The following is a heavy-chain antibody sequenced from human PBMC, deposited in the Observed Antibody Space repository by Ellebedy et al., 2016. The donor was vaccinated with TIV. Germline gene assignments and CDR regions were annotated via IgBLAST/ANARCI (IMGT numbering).Heavy chain of an antibody. D-gene: IGHD3-9*01. Sequence: GESLKISCAASGFTFSTYGMHWVRQAPGKGLEWVASIKQDGSEKYYVDSVKGRFTISRDNPKNSLILQMNSLRPEDTAVYHCVRLKVLAGYRLDSWGQGTLVTVSS. J-gene: IGHJ4*02. V-gene: IGHV3-7*03. CDR3: VRLKVLAGYRLDS. CDR1: GFTFSTYG. CDR2: IKQDGSEK.